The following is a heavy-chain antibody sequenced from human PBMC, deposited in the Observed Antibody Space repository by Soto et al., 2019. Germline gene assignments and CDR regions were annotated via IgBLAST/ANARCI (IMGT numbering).Heavy chain of an antibody. J-gene: IGHJ4*02. CDR3: ARGPVRDGYVFDY. V-gene: IGHV1-3*01. CDR2: INAGNGNT. CDR1: GSTFTSYA. Sequence: QVQLVQSGAEVKKPGASVKVSCKASGSTFTSYAMHWVRQAPGQRLEWMGWINAGNGNTKYSQKFQGRVTITRDTSASTAYMELSSLRSEDTAVYYCARGPVRDGYVFDYWGQGTLVTVSS. D-gene: IGHD3-22*01.